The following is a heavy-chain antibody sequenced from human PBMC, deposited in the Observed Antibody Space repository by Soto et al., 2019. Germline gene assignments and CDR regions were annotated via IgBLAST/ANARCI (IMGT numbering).Heavy chain of an antibody. V-gene: IGHV4-61*01. CDR3: PRGRGMYYYYGMDV. CDR1: RGSVSSGSYD. CDR2: IYYSGST. Sequence: PSETLSVTGTLSRGSVSSGSYDWSWIRQPPGKGLEWIGYIYYSGSTNYNPSLKSRVTISVDTSKNQFSLKLSSVTAADTAVYYCPRGRGMYYYYGMDVWGQGTKVP. D-gene: IGHD2-15*01. J-gene: IGHJ6*02.